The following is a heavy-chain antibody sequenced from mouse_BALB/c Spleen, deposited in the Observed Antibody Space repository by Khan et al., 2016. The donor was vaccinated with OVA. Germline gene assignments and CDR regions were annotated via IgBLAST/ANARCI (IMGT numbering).Heavy chain of an antibody. CDR3: ARFEYYGNFYAMDY. CDR2: IWGDGST. J-gene: IGHJ4*01. D-gene: IGHD2-1*01. Sequence: VELVESGPGLVAPSQSLSITCTVSGFSLTNYGVNWVRQPPGEGLEWLGVIWGDGSTHYHSALKSRLSISKDNSKSQVFLKLNSLQTDDTATYYCARFEYYGNFYAMDYGGQGTSVTVSS. CDR1: GFSLTNYG. V-gene: IGHV2-3*01.